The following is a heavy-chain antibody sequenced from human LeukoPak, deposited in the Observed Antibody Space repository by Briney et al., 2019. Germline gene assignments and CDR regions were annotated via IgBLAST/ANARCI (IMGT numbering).Heavy chain of an antibody. V-gene: IGHV3-23*01. D-gene: IGHD2-2*01. CDR1: GFTFSSYA. CDR3: AKDGTKTPRAFDY. CDR2: ISGSGGST. J-gene: IGHJ4*02. Sequence: PGGSLRLSCVASGFTFSSYAMSWVRQAPGKGLEWVSAISGSGGSTYYADSVKGRFTISRDNSKNTLYLQMNSLRAEDTAVYYCAKDGTKTPRAFDYWGQGTLVTVSS.